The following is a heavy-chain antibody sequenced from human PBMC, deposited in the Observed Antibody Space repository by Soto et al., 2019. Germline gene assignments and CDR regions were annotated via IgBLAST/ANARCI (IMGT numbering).Heavy chain of an antibody. CDR2: IDPSDSYT. CDR3: ARSPPYYDFWSGPTLTNWFDP. Sequence: PGESLKISFKGSGYSFTSYWISWVRQMPGKGLEWMGRIDPSDSYTNYSPSFQGHVTISADKSISTAYLQWSSVKASDTAMYYCARSPPYYDFWSGPTLTNWFDPWGQGTLVTVSS. CDR1: GYSFTSYW. D-gene: IGHD3-3*01. V-gene: IGHV5-10-1*01. J-gene: IGHJ5*02.